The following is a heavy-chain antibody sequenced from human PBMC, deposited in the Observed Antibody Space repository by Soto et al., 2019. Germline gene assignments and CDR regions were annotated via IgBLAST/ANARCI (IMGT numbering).Heavy chain of an antibody. V-gene: IGHV3-43*01. CDR3: AKGPQSSSETYYYYGMDV. Sequence: GGSLRLSCAASGFTFDDYTMHWVRQAPGKGLEWVSLISWDGGSTYYADSVKGRFTISRDNSKNSLYLQMNSLRTEDTALYYCAKGPQSSSETYYYYGMDVWGQGTTVTVSS. CDR2: ISWDGGST. D-gene: IGHD6-6*01. J-gene: IGHJ6*02. CDR1: GFTFDDYT.